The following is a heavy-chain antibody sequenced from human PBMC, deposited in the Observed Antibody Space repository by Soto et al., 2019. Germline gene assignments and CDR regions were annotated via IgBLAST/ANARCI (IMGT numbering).Heavy chain of an antibody. CDR3: ARDRGLAARPSGYYYYYGMDV. D-gene: IGHD6-6*01. J-gene: IGHJ6*02. CDR1: GFTVSSNY. CDR2: ISSSSSYI. V-gene: IGHV3-21*01. Sequence: PGGSLRLSCAASGFTVSSNYMSWVRQAPGKGLEWVSSISSSSSYIYYADSVKGRFTISRDNAKNSLYLQMNSLRAEDTAVYYCARDRGLAARPSGYYYYYGMDVWGQGTTVTVSS.